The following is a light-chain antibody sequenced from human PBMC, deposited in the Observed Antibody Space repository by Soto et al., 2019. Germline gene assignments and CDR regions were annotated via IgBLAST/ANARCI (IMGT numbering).Light chain of an antibody. CDR3: QQYGSSPTWT. V-gene: IGKV3-20*01. Sequence: ESVLTQSPGTLSLPPGERATLSCRASQSVSSNYFAWYQQKPGQAPRLLIYGASTRATGIPDRFSGSGSGTDFTLTISRLEPEDSAVYYCQQYGSSPTWTFGQGTKVEIK. CDR2: GAS. CDR1: QSVSSNY. J-gene: IGKJ1*01.